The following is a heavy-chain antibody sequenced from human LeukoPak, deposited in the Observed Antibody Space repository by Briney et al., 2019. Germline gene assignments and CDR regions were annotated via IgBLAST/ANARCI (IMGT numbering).Heavy chain of an antibody. CDR3: ARRARIQLQPPYYYYMDV. V-gene: IGHV4-39*07. J-gene: IGHJ6*03. CDR2: IYYSGST. CDR1: GGSISSSSYY. Sequence: SETLSLTCTVSGGSISSSSYYWGWIRQPPGKGLEWIGSIYYSGSTYYNPSLKSRVTISVDTSKNQFSLKLSSVTAADTAVYYCARRARIQLQPPYYYYMDVWGKGTTVTVSS. D-gene: IGHD5-18*01.